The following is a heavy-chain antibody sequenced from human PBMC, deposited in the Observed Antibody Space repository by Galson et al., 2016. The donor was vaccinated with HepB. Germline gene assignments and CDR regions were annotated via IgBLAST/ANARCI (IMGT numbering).Heavy chain of an antibody. J-gene: IGHJ6*04. Sequence: SLRLSCAKSGVTVSSEYMTWVRQAPGKGLEWISLIYRGGNTYYADSVRGRFTASRDDSKNTLYLQMNSLTADDTAIYYCVQGSTAPAVWGKGTTVTVSS. D-gene: IGHD1-26*01. CDR3: VQGSTAPAV. CDR2: IYRGGNT. V-gene: IGHV3-53*01. CDR1: GVTVSSEY.